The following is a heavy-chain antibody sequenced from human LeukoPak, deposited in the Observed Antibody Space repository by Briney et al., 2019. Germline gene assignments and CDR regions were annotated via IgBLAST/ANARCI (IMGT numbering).Heavy chain of an antibody. J-gene: IGHJ4*02. V-gene: IGHV4-31*03. CDR1: GGSISSGGYY. CDR3: AREPRFGESFYFDY. D-gene: IGHD3-10*01. Sequence: SETLSLTCTVSGGSISSGGYYWRWIRQHPGKGLEWIGYIYYSGSTYYNPSLKSRVTISVDTSKNQFSLKLSSVTAADTAVYYCAREPRFGESFYFDYWGQGTLVTVSS. CDR2: IYYSGST.